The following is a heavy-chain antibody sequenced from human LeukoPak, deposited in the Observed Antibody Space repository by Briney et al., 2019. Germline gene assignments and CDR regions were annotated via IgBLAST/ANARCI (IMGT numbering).Heavy chain of an antibody. V-gene: IGHV4-59*01. J-gene: IGHJ3*02. CDR1: GGSISRYY. CDR3: ARDAVGMSYYDFWSGTPDAFDI. CDR2: IYYSGNT. Sequence: SETLSLTCTVSGGSISRYYWSWIRQPPGKGLEWIGYIYYSGNTNYNPSLNSRVTISVDTSKNQSSLKLSSVTAADTAVYYCARDAVGMSYYDFWSGTPDAFDIWGQGTMVTVSS. D-gene: IGHD3-3*01.